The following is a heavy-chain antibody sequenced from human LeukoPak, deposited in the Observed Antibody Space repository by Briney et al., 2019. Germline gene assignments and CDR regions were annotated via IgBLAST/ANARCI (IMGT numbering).Heavy chain of an antibody. CDR1: GFTFDDYG. V-gene: IGHV3-20*04. D-gene: IGHD2-21*02. J-gene: IGHJ4*02. Sequence: GGSLRLSCAASGFTFDDYGISLVRQAPGKGLEWVSGINWNGGSTGYEDSVKGRFTISRDNAKNSLYLQMNSLRAEDTALYYCARDPAYCGGDCGYWGQGTLVTVSS. CDR2: INWNGGST. CDR3: ARDPAYCGGDCGY.